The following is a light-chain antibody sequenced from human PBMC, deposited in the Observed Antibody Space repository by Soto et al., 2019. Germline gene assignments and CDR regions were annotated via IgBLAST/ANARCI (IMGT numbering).Light chain of an antibody. J-gene: IGLJ3*02. CDR3: SSRATNAGGDSWV. V-gene: IGLV2-8*01. CDR2: EVS. CDR1: SSDVGGYNF. Sequence: QSALTQPPSASGSPGQSVTISCTGPSSDVGGYNFVSWYQQHPDKAPKLIIYEVSQRPSGVPDRFTGSKSGNTASLTVSGLQADDEADYYCSSRATNAGGDSWVFGGGTKLTVL.